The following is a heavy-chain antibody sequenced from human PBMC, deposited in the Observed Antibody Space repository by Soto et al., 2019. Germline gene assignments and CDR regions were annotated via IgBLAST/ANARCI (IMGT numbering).Heavy chain of an antibody. D-gene: IGHD4-17*01. CDR3: AKDNFYGDYVFYFQH. CDR1: GFTFSSYG. V-gene: IGHV3-30*18. Sequence: GGSLRLSCAASGFTFSSYGMHWVRQAPGKGLEWVAVISYDGSNKYYADSVKGRFTISRDNSKNTLYLQMNSLRAEDTAVYYCAKDNFYGDYVFYFQHWGQGTLVTVSS. CDR2: ISYDGSNK. J-gene: IGHJ1*01.